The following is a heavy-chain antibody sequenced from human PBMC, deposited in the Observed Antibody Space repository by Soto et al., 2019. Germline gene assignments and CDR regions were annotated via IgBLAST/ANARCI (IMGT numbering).Heavy chain of an antibody. CDR2: IWYDGSNK. Sequence: PGGSLRLSCAASGFTFSSYGMHWVRQAPGKGLEWVAVIWYDGSNKYYADSVKGRFTISRDNSKNTLYLQMNSLRAEDTAVYYCARDRRGYYGSGSYCRIPGPYYYYGMDVWGQGTTVTV. J-gene: IGHJ6*02. D-gene: IGHD3-10*01. CDR1: GFTFSSYG. V-gene: IGHV3-33*01. CDR3: ARDRRGYYGSGSYCRIPGPYYYYGMDV.